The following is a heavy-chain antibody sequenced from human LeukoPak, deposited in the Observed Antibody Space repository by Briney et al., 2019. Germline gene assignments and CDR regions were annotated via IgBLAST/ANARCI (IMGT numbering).Heavy chain of an antibody. CDR1: GGSIGSSSYY. D-gene: IGHD6-19*01. V-gene: IGHV4-39*02. J-gene: IGHJ4*02. CDR2: IYYSGNT. Sequence: SETLSLTCTVSGGSIGSSSYYWGWIRQPPGEGLEWIGSIYYSGNTYYNPSLKSRVTISVDTSKNQFSLKLSSVTAADTAVYYCVKERSSGWYDFDYWGQGTLVTVSS. CDR3: VKERSSGWYDFDY.